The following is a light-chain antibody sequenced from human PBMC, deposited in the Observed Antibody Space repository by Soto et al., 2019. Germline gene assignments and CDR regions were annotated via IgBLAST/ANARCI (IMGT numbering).Light chain of an antibody. CDR1: SSNIGNNY. CDR2: END. CDR3: GAWDSGLSGYV. Sequence: QSVLTQPPSVSAAPGQKVTISCSGSSSNIGNNYVSWYQQLPGTAPKLLIYENDKRPSGIPDRFSGSKSGTSASLGITGLQTGDEADYFCGAWDSGLSGYVVATGTKLTVL. V-gene: IGLV1-51*02. J-gene: IGLJ1*01.